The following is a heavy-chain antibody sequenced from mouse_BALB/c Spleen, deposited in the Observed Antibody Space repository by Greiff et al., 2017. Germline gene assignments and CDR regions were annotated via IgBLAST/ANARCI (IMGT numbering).Heavy chain of an antibody. CDR2: IDPENGDT. Sequence: EVQLLQSGAELVRSGASVKLSCTASGFNIKDYYMHWVKQRPEQGLEWIGWIDPENGDTEYAPKFQGKATMTTDTSSNTTYLQLNSLTSEDTAVYYCNAPTGKGFAYWGQGTLVTVSA. V-gene: IGHV14-4*02. J-gene: IGHJ3*01. CDR1: GFNIKDYY. D-gene: IGHD4-1*01. CDR3: NAPTGKGFAY.